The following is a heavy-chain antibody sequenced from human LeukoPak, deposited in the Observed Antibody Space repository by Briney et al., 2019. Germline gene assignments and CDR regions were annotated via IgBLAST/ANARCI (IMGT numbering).Heavy chain of an antibody. CDR2: VIPMFDVR. J-gene: IGHJ3*01. CDR1: GYTFTSYG. D-gene: IGHD4-23*01. V-gene: IGHV1-69*10. CDR3: ARDPALEGTEDYRDFGGVESVDAFDV. Sequence: ASVKVSCKASGYTFTSYGISWVRQAPGQGLEWMGRVIPMFDVRDYAEKFQGRITLTADTSTGMAYMELSSLTSDDTAVYYCARDPALEGTEDYRDFGGVESVDAFDVWGQGTMVTVFS.